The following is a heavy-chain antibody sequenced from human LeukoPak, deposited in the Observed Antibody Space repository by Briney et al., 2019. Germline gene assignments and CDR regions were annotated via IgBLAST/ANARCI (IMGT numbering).Heavy chain of an antibody. D-gene: IGHD3-10*01. Sequence: PSETLSLTCTVSGGSISTSNNHWCWIRQPPGKGLELIGTIYYSGVTYYKSSLKSRVTISLDTSTNQFSLKLTSVTAADTAVYYCATRGPNAFDIWGLGTMVTVSS. CDR2: IYYSGVT. V-gene: IGHV4-39*07. CDR1: GGSISTSNNH. CDR3: ATRGPNAFDI. J-gene: IGHJ3*02.